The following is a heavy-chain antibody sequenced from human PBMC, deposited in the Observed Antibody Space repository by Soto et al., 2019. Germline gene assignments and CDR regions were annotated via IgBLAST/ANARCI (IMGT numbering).Heavy chain of an antibody. J-gene: IGHJ4*02. CDR1: GGSISSGDYY. Sequence: PSETLSLTCTVSGGSISSGDYYWSWIRRPPGKGLEWIGYIYYSGSTNYNPSLKSRVTISVDTSKNQFSLKLSSVTAADTAVYYCARFTSSWNGEDSWGQGTLVTVSS. CDR2: IYYSGST. D-gene: IGHD6-13*01. V-gene: IGHV4-30-4*02. CDR3: ARFTSSWNGEDS.